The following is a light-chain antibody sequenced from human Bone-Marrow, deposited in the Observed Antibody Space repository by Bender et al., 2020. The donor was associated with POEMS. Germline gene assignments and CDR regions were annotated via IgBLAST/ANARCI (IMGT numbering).Light chain of an antibody. CDR1: SRDVGTYNL. V-gene: IGLV2-14*02. J-gene: IGLJ2*01. Sequence: QSALTQPSSVSGSPGQSITISCTGTSRDVGTYNLVSWYQKHPGKAPKLIIYDVSERPSGVSNRWSGSKSGNTASLTISGLQGEDEAHYYCASFTSSSTLEIFGGGTELTVL. CDR2: DVS. CDR3: ASFTSSSTLEI.